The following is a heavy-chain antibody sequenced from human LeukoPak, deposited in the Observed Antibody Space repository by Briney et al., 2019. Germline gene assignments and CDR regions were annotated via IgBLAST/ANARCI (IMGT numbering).Heavy chain of an antibody. Sequence: ASVKVSFKASGYAFTSCGISWVRQAPGQGLEWMGWISAYNGNTNYAQKLQGRVTMTTDTSTSTAYMELRSLRSDDTAVYYCARALRPRLTSTYYYGSGSYKPRQPEAYYFDYWGQGTLVTVSS. J-gene: IGHJ4*02. CDR2: ISAYNGNT. CDR1: GYAFTSCG. V-gene: IGHV1-18*01. CDR3: ARALRPRLTSTYYYGSGSYKPRQPEAYYFDY. D-gene: IGHD3-10*01.